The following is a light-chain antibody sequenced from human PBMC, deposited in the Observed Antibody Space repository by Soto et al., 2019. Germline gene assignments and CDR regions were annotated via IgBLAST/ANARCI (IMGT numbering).Light chain of an antibody. CDR3: MQALQTPLT. J-gene: IGKJ1*01. CDR1: QSLLHSNGYNY. CDR2: LGS. V-gene: IGKV2-28*01. Sequence: DLVMTQSPLSLPVTPGAPASISCRSSQSLLHSNGYNYLDWYLQKPGQSPQLLIYLGSNRASGVPDRFSGSGSGTDFTLKISRVEAEDVGVYYCMQALQTPLTFGQGTKVEIK.